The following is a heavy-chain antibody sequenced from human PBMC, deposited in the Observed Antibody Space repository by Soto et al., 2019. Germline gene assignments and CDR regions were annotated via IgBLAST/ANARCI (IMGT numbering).Heavy chain of an antibody. Sequence: EVQLLESGGGLIQPGGSLRLSCVASGFTFTSFAMTWVRQAPGTGREWVAGISGSGDDTYYAPSVKGRFSISRDTSKNTVYRQMNGLRGEDTALYFGAKRVGDYSRTHFGMGAWGPGSTVAVSS. D-gene: IGHD4-4*01. CDR2: ISGSGDDT. J-gene: IGHJ6*02. CDR1: GFTFTSFA. CDR3: AKRVGDYSRTHFGMGA. V-gene: IGHV3-23*01.